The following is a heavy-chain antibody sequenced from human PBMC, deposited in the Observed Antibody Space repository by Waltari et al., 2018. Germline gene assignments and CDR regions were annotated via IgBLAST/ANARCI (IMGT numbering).Heavy chain of an antibody. CDR2: IYTSGST. D-gene: IGHD1-26*01. CDR3: ARELELLRNYYYYYMDV. Sequence: QLQLQESGPGLVKPSETLSLTCTVSGGSISSYYWSWIRQPAGKGLEWIGRIYTSGSTNYNPSLKSRVTMSVDTSKNQFSLKLSSVTAADTAVYYCARELELLRNYYYYYMDVWGKGTTVTVSS. V-gene: IGHV4-4*07. CDR1: GGSISSYY. J-gene: IGHJ6*03.